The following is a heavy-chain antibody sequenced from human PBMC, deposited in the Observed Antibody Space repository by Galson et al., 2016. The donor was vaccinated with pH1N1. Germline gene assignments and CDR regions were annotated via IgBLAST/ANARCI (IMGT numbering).Heavy chain of an antibody. CDR3: ATGSGNSWFDP. V-gene: IGHV1-2*02. Sequence: SVKVSCKASGYSFTRHYIHWARQAPGHGLEWMGWLNPNSGGTKYAQNFQDKIILTRHTSIDTAYMELSGPTSDDTALYFCATGSGNSWFDPWGQGTLVTVSS. D-gene: IGHD3-10*01. J-gene: IGHJ5*02. CDR1: GYSFTRHY. CDR2: LNPNSGGT.